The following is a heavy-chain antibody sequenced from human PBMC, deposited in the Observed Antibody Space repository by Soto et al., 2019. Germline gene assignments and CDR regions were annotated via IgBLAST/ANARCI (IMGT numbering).Heavy chain of an antibody. J-gene: IGHJ6*02. Sequence: SETMSLTCAVYVGSFSGYYWSWIRQPPGKGLEWIGEINHSGSTNYNPSLKSRVTISVDTSKNQFSLKLSSVTAADTAVYYCARTVRMVAPETDYYYYGMDVWGQGTTVTVSS. D-gene: IGHD2-15*01. CDR3: ARTVRMVAPETDYYYYGMDV. CDR1: VGSFSGYY. CDR2: INHSGST. V-gene: IGHV4-34*01.